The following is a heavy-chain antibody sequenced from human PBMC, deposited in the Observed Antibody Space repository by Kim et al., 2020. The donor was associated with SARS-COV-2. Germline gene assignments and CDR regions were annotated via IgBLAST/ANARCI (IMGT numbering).Heavy chain of an antibody. CDR2: ISAYNGNT. CDR1: GYTFTSYG. J-gene: IGHJ4*02. V-gene: IGHV1-18*01. CDR3: ARGLLVEIVVVAALDY. Sequence: ASVKVSCKASGYTFTSYGISWVRQAPGQGLEWMGWISAYNGNTNYAQKLQGRVTMTTDTSTSTAYMELRSLRSDDTAVYYCARGLLVEIVVVAALDYWGQGTLVTVSS. D-gene: IGHD2-15*01.